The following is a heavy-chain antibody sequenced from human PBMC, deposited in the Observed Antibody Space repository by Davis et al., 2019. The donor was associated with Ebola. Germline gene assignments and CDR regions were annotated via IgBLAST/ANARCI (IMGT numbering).Heavy chain of an antibody. J-gene: IGHJ4*02. CDR2: IYPGDSDT. D-gene: IGHD6-19*01. V-gene: IGHV5-51*01. CDR3: ARLGARRAVAALDY. Sequence: GESLKISCKASGYNFATYWIAWVRQLPGKGLEWMGIIYPGDSDTRYSPSFQGQVTISADKSISTAYLQWSSLKASDTAMYYCARLGARRAVAALDYWGQGTLVTVSS. CDR1: GYNFATYW.